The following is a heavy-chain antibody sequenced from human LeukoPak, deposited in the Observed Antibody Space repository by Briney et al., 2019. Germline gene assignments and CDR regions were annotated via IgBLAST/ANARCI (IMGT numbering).Heavy chain of an antibody. CDR1: GFTFSSYA. CDR3: ARLPLGYCSSTSCYTESWFDP. V-gene: IGHV3-30*04. CDR2: ISYDGSNK. J-gene: IGHJ5*02. D-gene: IGHD2-2*02. Sequence: PGGSLRLSCAASGFTFSSYAMHWVRQAPGKGLEWVAVISYDGSNKYYADSVKSRFTISRDNSKNTLYLQMNSLRAEDTAVYYCARLPLGYCSSTSCYTESWFDPWGQGTLVTVSS.